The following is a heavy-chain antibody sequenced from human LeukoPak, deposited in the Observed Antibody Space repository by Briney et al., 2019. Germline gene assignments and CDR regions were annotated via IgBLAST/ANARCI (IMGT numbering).Heavy chain of an antibody. Sequence: SETLSLTCPVSGRSVSRDDYVWAWIRQPPGKGLEWFGSIHYGGSTSYNPSLKSRLTISVDTSKNQFSLRMTSVTASDTAVYYCARRGQQPTLDYWGQGTLVTVS. D-gene: IGHD6-13*01. CDR3: ARRGQQPTLDY. V-gene: IGHV4-39*01. CDR1: GRSVSRDDYV. J-gene: IGHJ4*02. CDR2: IHYGGST.